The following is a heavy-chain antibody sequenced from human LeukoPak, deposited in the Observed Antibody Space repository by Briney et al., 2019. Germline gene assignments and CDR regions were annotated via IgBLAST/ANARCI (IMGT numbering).Heavy chain of an antibody. CDR1: GYSFTSYW. CDR2: IYPGDSDT. J-gene: IGHJ4*02. CDR3: ARLPLGYCSGGSCYPARFDY. D-gene: IGHD2-15*01. V-gene: IGHV5-51*01. Sequence: GESLKISCKGSGYSFTSYWIGWVRQMPGKGLEWMGIIYPGDSDTRYSPSFQGQVTISADKSISTAYLQWSSLKASDTAMYYCARLPLGYCSGGSCYPARFDYWGQGTLVTVSP.